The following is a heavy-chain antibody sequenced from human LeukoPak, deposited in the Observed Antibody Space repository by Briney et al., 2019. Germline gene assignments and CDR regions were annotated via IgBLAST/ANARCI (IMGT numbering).Heavy chain of an antibody. J-gene: IGHJ4*02. D-gene: IGHD3-10*01. Sequence: ASVKVSCKASGYTFTGYYMHWVRQAPGQGLEWMGWINPNSGGTNYAQKFQGRVTMTRDTSISTAYMELSRLRSDDTAVYYCARHYGSGSYYKELGYWGQGTLVTVSS. CDR2: INPNSGGT. CDR3: ARHYGSGSYYKELGY. V-gene: IGHV1-2*02. CDR1: GYTFTGYY.